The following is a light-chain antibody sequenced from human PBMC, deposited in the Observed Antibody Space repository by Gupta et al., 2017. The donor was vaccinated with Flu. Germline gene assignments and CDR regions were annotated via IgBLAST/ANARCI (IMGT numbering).Light chain of an antibody. CDR2: GAS. J-gene: IGKJ1*01. CDR3: QQYDNWPPWT. Sequence: ERATFSCRASQSVSSNLAWYQQKPGQAPRLLIYGASTRATGIPARFSGSGSGTELTLTISSLQSEDFAVYYCQQYDNWPPWTFGQGTKVEIK. CDR1: QSVSSN. V-gene: IGKV3-15*01.